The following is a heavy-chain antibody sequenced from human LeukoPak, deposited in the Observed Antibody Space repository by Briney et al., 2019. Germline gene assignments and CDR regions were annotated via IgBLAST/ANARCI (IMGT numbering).Heavy chain of an antibody. CDR3: SHLIAAAGIDY. V-gene: IGHV3-11*01. Sequence: GGSLRLSCAASGFTFSDYYMSWIRQAPGKGLEWVSYISSSGSTIYYADSVKGRFTISRDNAKNSLYLQMNSLKAEDTAVYYCSHLIAAAGIDYWRQGTLVTVST. D-gene: IGHD6-13*01. CDR2: ISSSGSTI. J-gene: IGHJ4*02. CDR1: GFTFSDYY.